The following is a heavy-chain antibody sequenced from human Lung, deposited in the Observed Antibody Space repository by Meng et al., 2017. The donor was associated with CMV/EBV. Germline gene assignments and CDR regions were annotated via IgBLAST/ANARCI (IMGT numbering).Heavy chain of an antibody. CDR3: ARSMLEVNRYYYGMDV. CDR2: IKQDESEI. CDR1: GFTFSSFW. V-gene: IGHV3-7*01. J-gene: IGHJ6*04. D-gene: IGHD1-1*01. Sequence: PCAAPGFTFSSFWMAWVRQAPGKGLEWVGNIKQDESEIQYVGSVKGRFTITRDNAKNSLFLQMNSLRAEDTAVYYWARSMLEVNRYYYGMDVWGEGTPVTVSS.